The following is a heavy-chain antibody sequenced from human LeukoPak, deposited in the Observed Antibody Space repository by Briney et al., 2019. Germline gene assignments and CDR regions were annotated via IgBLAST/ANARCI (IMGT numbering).Heavy chain of an antibody. V-gene: IGHV1-18*01. CDR3: ARERGGPIDY. D-gene: IGHD2-15*01. Sequence: ASVKLSCKASGYTFTSYGISWVRQAPGQGLGWMGWSSAYNGNTNYAQKLQGRVTMTTDTSTSTAYMELRSLRSDDTAVYYCARERGGPIDYWGQGTLVTVSS. CDR1: GYTFTSYG. CDR2: SSAYNGNT. J-gene: IGHJ4*02.